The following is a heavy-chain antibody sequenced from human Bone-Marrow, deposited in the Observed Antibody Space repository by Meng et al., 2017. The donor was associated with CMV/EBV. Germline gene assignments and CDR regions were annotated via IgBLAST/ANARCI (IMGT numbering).Heavy chain of an antibody. Sequence: GSLRLSCAASGFTFDDYTMHWVRQAPGKGLEWVSLISWDGGSTYYADSVKGRFTISRDNAKNTLFLQMNSLRAEDTAVYYCARDDEGIFGLVIYNYYGMDVWGQGTTVTVSS. D-gene: IGHD3/OR15-3a*01. CDR1: GFTFDDYT. CDR2: ISWDGGST. V-gene: IGHV3-43*01. CDR3: ARDDEGIFGLVIYNYYGMDV. J-gene: IGHJ6*02.